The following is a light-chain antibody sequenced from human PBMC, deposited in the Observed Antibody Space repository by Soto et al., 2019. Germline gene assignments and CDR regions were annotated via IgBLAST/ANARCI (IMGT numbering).Light chain of an antibody. Sequence: QSVLTQPPSASGTPGQRVTISCSGSSSNIGSNTVNWYQQLPGTDATILIYSKNHRPSGVPDQFSCAKSATSASLAVNALQYGDEAAYYCAAWDDSLNGTLFGGGTKVTVL. CDR3: AAWDDSLNGTL. CDR2: SKN. V-gene: IGLV1-44*01. J-gene: IGLJ3*02. CDR1: SSNIGSNT.